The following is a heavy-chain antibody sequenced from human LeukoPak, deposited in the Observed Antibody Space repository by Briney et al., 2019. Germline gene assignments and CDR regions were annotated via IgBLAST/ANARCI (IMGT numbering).Heavy chain of an antibody. J-gene: IGHJ5*02. V-gene: IGHV3-64D*06. CDR2: ISINGGST. D-gene: IGHD4/OR15-4a*01. CDR3: VRTDYGNALGGSGP. CDR1: GTAFRTYG. Sequence: QPGESLRLSCSVSGTAFRTYGMHWVRQPPGKGLYYVSAISINGGSTTYADSVRGRFTISRDNSKNTLYPQMSSLRPDDTAGYFCVRTDYGNALGGSGPWGQGSLVTVPS.